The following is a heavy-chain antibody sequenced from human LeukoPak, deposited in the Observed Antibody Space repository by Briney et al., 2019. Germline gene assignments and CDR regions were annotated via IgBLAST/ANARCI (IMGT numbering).Heavy chain of an antibody. Sequence: PSGTLSLTCAVSGGSISSSNWWSWVRQPPGKGLEWIGEINHSGSTNYNPSLKSRVTISVDTSKNQFPLKLSSVTAADTAVYYCARGPRPTMVRGVTPNWFDPWGQGTLVTVSS. CDR1: GGSISSSNW. CDR2: INHSGST. J-gene: IGHJ5*02. V-gene: IGHV4-4*02. CDR3: ARGPRPTMVRGVTPNWFDP. D-gene: IGHD3-10*01.